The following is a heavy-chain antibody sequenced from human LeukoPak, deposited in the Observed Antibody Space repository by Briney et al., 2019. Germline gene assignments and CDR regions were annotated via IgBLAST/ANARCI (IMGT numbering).Heavy chain of an antibody. CDR2: INHSGST. J-gene: IGHJ4*02. D-gene: IGHD2-2*01. CDR3: ARHDCSSTSCYLY. V-gene: IGHV4-34*01. Sequence: SETLSLTCAVYGGSFSGYYWSWIRQPPGKGLEWIGEINHSGSTNYNPSLKSRVTISVDTSKNQFSLKLSSVTAADTAVYYCARHDCSSTSCYLYWGQGTLVTVSS. CDR1: GGSFSGYY.